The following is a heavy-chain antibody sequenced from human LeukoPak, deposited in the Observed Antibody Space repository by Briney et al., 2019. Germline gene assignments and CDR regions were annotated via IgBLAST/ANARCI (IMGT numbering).Heavy chain of an antibody. CDR1: GYTLTELS. V-gene: IGHV1-24*01. J-gene: IGHJ4*02. D-gene: IGHD5-18*01. CDR3: ATGGVDTAMVTGVY. CDR2: FDPEDGET. Sequence: ASVKVSRKVSGYTLTELSMHWVRQAPGKGLEWMGGFDPEDGETIYAQKFQGRVTMTEDTSTDTAYMELSSLRSEDTAVYYCATGGVDTAMVTGVYWGQGTLVTVSS.